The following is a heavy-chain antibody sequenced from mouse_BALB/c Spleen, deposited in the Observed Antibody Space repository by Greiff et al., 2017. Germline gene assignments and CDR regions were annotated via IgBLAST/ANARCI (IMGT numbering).Heavy chain of an antibody. CDR1: GFSLTSYG. Sequence: VKLMESGPGLVAPSQSLSITCTVSGFSLTSYGVHWVRQPPGKGLEWLGVIWAGGSTNYNSALMSRLSISKDNSKSQVFLNMNSLQTDDTAMYYCARDRWSITTVVATGFDYWGQGTTLTVSS. CDR2: IWAGGST. V-gene: IGHV2-9*02. D-gene: IGHD1-1*01. CDR3: ARDRWSITTVVATGFDY. J-gene: IGHJ2*01.